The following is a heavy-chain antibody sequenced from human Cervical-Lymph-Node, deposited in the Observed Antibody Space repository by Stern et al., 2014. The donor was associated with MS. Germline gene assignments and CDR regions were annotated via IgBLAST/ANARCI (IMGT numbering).Heavy chain of an antibody. Sequence: VQLGQSGAEVKKPGSSVEVSCKASGGTFSIYAVSWVRQAPGKGLEWMGGIIPMFGTADYPQKMQGRVTITADESTSTAHMELSNLRSEDTAVYFCVRSNYDGGNGFYHYAMDVWGQGTTVIVSS. CDR1: GGTFSIYA. D-gene: IGHD3-10*01. J-gene: IGHJ6*02. CDR2: IIPMFGTA. V-gene: IGHV1-69*01. CDR3: VRSNYDGGNGFYHYAMDV.